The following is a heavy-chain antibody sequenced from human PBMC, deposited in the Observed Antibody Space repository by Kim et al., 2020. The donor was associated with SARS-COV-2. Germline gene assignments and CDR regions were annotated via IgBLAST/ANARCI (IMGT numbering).Heavy chain of an antibody. D-gene: IGHD2-2*01. CDR3: TRGESTSRNGEFQY. V-gene: IGHV3-7*03. CDR2: INQDGSDR. Sequence: GGSLRLSCSASGFTFTTYWMSWVRQAPGKGLEWVARINQDGSDRLYVDSVKGRFTISRDNAKDSLYLQLNSLRDEDTAVYYCTRGESTSRNGEFQYWGQG. CDR1: GFTFTTYW. J-gene: IGHJ1*01.